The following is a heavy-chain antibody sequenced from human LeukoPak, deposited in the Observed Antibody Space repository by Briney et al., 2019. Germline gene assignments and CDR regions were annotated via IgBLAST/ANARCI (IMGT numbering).Heavy chain of an antibody. CDR2: INHSGST. J-gene: IGHJ3*02. D-gene: IGHD7-27*01. CDR1: GGFFSGYY. CDR3: ARGRGNWGDAFDI. V-gene: IGHV4-34*01. Sequence: SETLSLTCAFCGGFFSGYYWSWIRQPPGKGLEWIGEINHSGSTNYNPSLKSRVTISVDTSKNQFSLKLSSVTAADTAVYYCARGRGNWGDAFDIWGQGTMVTVSS.